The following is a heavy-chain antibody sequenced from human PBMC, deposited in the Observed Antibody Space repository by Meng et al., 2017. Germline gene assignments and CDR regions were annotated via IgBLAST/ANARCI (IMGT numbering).Heavy chain of an antibody. Sequence: ASVKVSCKASGYTFTGYYMHWVRQAPGQRLEWMGWINPNSGGTNYAQKFQGRVTMTRDTSISTAYMELSRLRSDDTAVYYCARYSGYDVSNLDYWGQGTLVTVSS. D-gene: IGHD5-12*01. CDR3: ARYSGYDVSNLDY. CDR1: GYTFTGYY. J-gene: IGHJ4*02. V-gene: IGHV1-2*02. CDR2: INPNSGGT.